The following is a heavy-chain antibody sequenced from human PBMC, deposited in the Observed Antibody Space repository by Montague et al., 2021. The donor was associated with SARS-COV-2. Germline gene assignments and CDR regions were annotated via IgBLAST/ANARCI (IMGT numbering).Heavy chain of an antibody. Sequence: SETLSLTCTVAGGSISTYYWNWIRQSPGKGLEWIGYVSDSVSTHYKSSLKSRIAISVATSKSQCSLKLTAVTAADTAVYYCVRGRGWLVFDYGGQGNLVTVSS. D-gene: IGHD6-19*01. CDR3: VRGRGWLVFDY. CDR2: VSDSVST. J-gene: IGHJ4*02. V-gene: IGHV4-59*01. CDR1: GGSISTYY.